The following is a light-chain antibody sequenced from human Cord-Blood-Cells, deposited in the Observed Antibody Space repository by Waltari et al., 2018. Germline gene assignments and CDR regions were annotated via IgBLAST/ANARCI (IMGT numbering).Light chain of an antibody. CDR1: QDISNY. Sequence: DIQMTQSPSSLSASVGHRVTITCQASQDISNYLNWYQQKPGKAPKLLIYDASNLETGVPSRFSGSGSGTDFTFTISSLQPEDIATYYCQQYDNLPPGTFGGGTKVEIK. V-gene: IGKV1-33*01. CDR2: DAS. J-gene: IGKJ4*01. CDR3: QQYDNLPPGT.